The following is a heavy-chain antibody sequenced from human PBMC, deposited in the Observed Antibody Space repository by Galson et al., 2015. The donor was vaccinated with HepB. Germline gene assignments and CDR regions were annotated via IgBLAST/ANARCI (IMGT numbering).Heavy chain of an antibody. J-gene: IGHJ4*02. Sequence: SLRLSCAASGFTFSSYAMSWVRQAPGKGLEWVSAISGSGGSTYYADSVKGRFTISRDNSKNTLYLQMDSLRAEDTAVYYCAKMSRSPAVRIEGCYFDYWGQGTLVTVSS. CDR3: AKMSRSPAVRIEGCYFDY. V-gene: IGHV3-23*01. D-gene: IGHD1-26*01. CDR2: ISGSGGST. CDR1: GFTFSSYA.